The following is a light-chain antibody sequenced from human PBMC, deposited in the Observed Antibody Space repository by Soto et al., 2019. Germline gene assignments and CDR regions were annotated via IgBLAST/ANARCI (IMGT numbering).Light chain of an antibody. CDR3: QAWDSNTAV. J-gene: IGLJ2*01. Sequence: SYELTQPPSLSVSPGQTATITCSGDKLGDKFAYWYQQKPGQSPILVIHRDSKRPSGIPERFSGSNSGNTATLTISGTQAMDEADYYCQAWDSNTAVFGGGTKLTVL. CDR2: RDS. V-gene: IGLV3-1*01. CDR1: KLGDKF.